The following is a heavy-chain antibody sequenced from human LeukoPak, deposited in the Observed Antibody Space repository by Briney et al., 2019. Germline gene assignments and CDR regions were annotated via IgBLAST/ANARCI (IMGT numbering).Heavy chain of an antibody. CDR1: GFTFSSYS. V-gene: IGHV3-21*01. Sequence: GGSLRLSCAASGFTFSSYSMNWVRQAPGKGLEWVSSISSSSSYIYYADSVKGRFTISRDNAKNSLYLQMNSLRAEDTAVYYCARSGVTIFGVVILSYYFDYWGQGTLVTVSP. CDR3: ARSGVTIFGVVILSYYFDY. J-gene: IGHJ4*02. CDR2: ISSSSSYI. D-gene: IGHD3-3*01.